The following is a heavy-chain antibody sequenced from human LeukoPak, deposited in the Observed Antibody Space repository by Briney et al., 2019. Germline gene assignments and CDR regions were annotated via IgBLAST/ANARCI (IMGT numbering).Heavy chain of an antibody. J-gene: IGHJ4*02. D-gene: IGHD3-22*01. CDR2: IYPGDSDT. CDR1: GYSFTSYW. CDR3: ARSSDSSGFYDYFDY. Sequence: GESLKISCKGSGYSFTSYWIGWVRQMPGKGLEWMGIIYPGDSDTRYSPSFQGQVTISADKSISTAYLQWSSLKASDTAMYCCARSSDSSGFYDYFDYWGQGTLVTVSS. V-gene: IGHV5-51*01.